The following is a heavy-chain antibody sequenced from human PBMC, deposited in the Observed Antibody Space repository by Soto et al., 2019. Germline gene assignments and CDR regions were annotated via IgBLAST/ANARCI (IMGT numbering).Heavy chain of an antibody. D-gene: IGHD3-10*01. CDR2: IYYSGST. CDR3: ARLYGSGNYGMDV. Sequence: PSETLSLTCTVSGGSISSYYWSWIRQPPGKGLEWIGYIYYSGSTNYNPSLKSRVTISVDTSKNQFSLKLSSVTAADTAVYYCARLYGSGNYGMDVWGQGTTVTVSS. CDR1: GGSISSYY. V-gene: IGHV4-59*01. J-gene: IGHJ6*02.